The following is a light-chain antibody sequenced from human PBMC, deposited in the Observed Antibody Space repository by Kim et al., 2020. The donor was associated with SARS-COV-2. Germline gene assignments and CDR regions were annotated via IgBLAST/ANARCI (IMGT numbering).Light chain of an antibody. J-gene: IGLJ3*02. CDR2: KID. V-gene: IGLV1-47*01. CDR1: TSNIGGNF. Sequence: QSVLTQPPSASGTPGQRVTISCSGSTSNIGGNFVFWYQQVPGTAPKLLIYKIDKRPSGVPDRFSGSKSGTSASLAISWLRSEDEAAYHCAAWDDSLSAWVFGGGTKVTVL. CDR3: AAWDDSLSAWV.